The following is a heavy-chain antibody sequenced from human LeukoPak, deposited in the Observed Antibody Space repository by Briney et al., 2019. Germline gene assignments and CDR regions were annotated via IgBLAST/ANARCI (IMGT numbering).Heavy chain of an antibody. D-gene: IGHD3-22*01. Sequence: SETLSLTCTVSGYSISSGYYWGWIRQPPGKGLEWIGSIYHSGSTYYNPSLKSRVTISVDTSKNQFSLKLSSVTAADTAVYYCASKKGEYYYDSTLWGYWGQGTLVTVSS. CDR1: GYSISSGYY. CDR3: ASKKGEYYYDSTLWGY. J-gene: IGHJ4*02. CDR2: IYHSGST. V-gene: IGHV4-38-2*02.